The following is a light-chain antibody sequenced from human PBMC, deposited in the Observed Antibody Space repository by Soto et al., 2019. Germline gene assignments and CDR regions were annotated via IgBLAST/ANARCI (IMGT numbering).Light chain of an antibody. CDR2: TAS. CDR1: QSISRY. V-gene: IGKV1-39*01. Sequence: DIQMTQSPSSLSASVGDRVTITCRSSQSISRYLNWYQQKPGKAPKLLIYTASSLQSGVPSRFSGSGSGTDFTLTISSLQPEDFATYYCQQSYSTISWTLGQGTKVDIK. J-gene: IGKJ1*01. CDR3: QQSYSTISWT.